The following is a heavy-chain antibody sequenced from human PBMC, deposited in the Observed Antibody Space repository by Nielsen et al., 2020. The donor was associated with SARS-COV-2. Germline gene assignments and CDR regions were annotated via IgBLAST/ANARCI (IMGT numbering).Heavy chain of an antibody. J-gene: IGHJ5*02. D-gene: IGHD7-27*01. Sequence: GESLKISCSASGFLFSDYLMSWVRQAPGQGLEWIAYITTAGSTIFYADSVKGRFTISRDNTKKLVYLQMSSLSAADTAIYYCARLGRLPRTYMFDLWGQGTRVTVSS. CDR1: GFLFSDYL. CDR2: ITTAGSTI. CDR3: ARLGRLPRTYMFDL. V-gene: IGHV3-11*01.